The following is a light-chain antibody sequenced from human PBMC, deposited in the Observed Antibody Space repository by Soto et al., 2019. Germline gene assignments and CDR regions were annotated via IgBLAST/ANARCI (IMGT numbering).Light chain of an antibody. Sequence: EIVLTQSPGTLSLSPGERATLSCRASQSLSSSQLAWYQQKPGQAPRLLIHDASSRATGISDRFTGSGSGTDFTLTITTLEPEDFAVYYCQQYNNWPWTFGQGTKVEIK. CDR3: QQYNNWPWT. CDR1: QSLSSSQ. CDR2: DAS. V-gene: IGKV3D-20*02. J-gene: IGKJ1*01.